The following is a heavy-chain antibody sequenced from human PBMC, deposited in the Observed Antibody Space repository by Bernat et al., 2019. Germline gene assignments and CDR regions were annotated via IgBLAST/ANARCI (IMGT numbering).Heavy chain of an antibody. V-gene: IGHV3-15*01. Sequence: EVQLVESGGGLVKPGGSLRLSCAASGFTFSNAWMSWVRQAPGKGLEGVGRIKSKTDGGTTDYAAPVKGRFTISRDDSKNTLYLQMNSLKTEDTAVYYCTTDLRSIVVVVAATTDYWGQGTLVTVSS. CDR2: IKSKTDGGTT. CDR1: GFTFSNAW. D-gene: IGHD2-15*01. CDR3: TTDLRSIVVVVAATTDY. J-gene: IGHJ4*02.